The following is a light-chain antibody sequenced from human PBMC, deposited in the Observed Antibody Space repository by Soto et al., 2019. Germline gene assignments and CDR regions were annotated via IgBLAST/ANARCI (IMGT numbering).Light chain of an antibody. CDR1: SSAVGGSNF. J-gene: IGLJ1*01. CDR3: VSYTSSTTYV. CDR2: DVA. V-gene: IGLV2-14*03. Sequence: QSALTQPASVSDSPGQSITISSTGTSSAVGGSNFVSWYQQHPGKPPKLIIYDVANRPSGVSNRFSGSKSGSTASLIISRLQTEDEADYYCVSYTSSTTYVFGTGTKLTVL.